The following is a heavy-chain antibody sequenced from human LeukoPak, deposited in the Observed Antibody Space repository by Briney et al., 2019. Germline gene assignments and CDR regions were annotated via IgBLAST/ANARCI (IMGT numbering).Heavy chain of an antibody. CDR3: ASRGGYSVEYYFDY. CDR1: GFTFSSYG. V-gene: IGHV3-30*03. CDR2: ISYDGSNK. Sequence: GRSLRLFCAASGFTFSSYGMHWARQAPAKGLEWVAVISYDGSNKYYADSVKGRFTISRDNSKNTPYLQMNSLRAEDTAVYYCASRGGYSVEYYFDYWGQGTLVTVSS. D-gene: IGHD4-23*01. J-gene: IGHJ4*02.